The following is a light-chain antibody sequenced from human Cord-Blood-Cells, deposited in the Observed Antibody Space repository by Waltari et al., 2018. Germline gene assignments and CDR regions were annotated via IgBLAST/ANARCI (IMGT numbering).Light chain of an antibody. CDR3: QQYNSYSRS. Sequence: DLQMTQSTSTLSASVGERVTITCRASQSISSWLAWYQQKPGKAPKLLIYKASSLESGVPSRFSGSGSGTEFTLTISSLQPDDFATYYCQQYNSYSRSFGQGTKLEIK. J-gene: IGKJ2*04. CDR1: QSISSW. CDR2: KAS. V-gene: IGKV1-5*03.